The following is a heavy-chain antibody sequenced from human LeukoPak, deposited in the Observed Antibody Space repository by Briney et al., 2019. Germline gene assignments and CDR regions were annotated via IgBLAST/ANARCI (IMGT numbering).Heavy chain of an antibody. J-gene: IGHJ4*02. Sequence: PGGSLRLSCAASGFTVSSNYMSWVRQAPGKGLEWVSIIYSAGYTYYADSVKGRFTISRDNSKNTLYLQMNSLRAEDTAVYYCARGLTWKAPGYWGQGTLVTVSS. D-gene: IGHD1-1*01. V-gene: IGHV3-66*01. CDR3: ARGLTWKAPGY. CDR1: GFTVSSNY. CDR2: IYSAGYT.